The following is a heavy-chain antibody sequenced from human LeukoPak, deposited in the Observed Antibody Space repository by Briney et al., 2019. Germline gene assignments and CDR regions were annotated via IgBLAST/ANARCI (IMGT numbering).Heavy chain of an antibody. CDR3: ASPSKLVISRGGFDI. CDR1: GGSSSDTTYY. V-gene: IGHV4-39*01. Sequence: KPSETLSLTCTVSGGSSSDTTYYWTWIRQPPGKGLEWIASIYFSETKYNPSLKSRVTISGDTSKNQFSLKLSPVTAADTAVYYCASPSKLVISRGGFDIWGQGTVVTVSA. D-gene: IGHD3-22*01. CDR2: IYFSET. J-gene: IGHJ3*02.